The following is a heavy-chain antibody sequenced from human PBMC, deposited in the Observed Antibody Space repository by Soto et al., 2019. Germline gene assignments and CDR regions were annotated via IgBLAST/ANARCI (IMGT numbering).Heavy chain of an antibody. D-gene: IGHD6-19*01. CDR2: IIPIFGTA. J-gene: IGHJ5*02. CDR1: GGTFSNYR. V-gene: IGHV1-69*13. Sequence: RASVKRACTASGGTFSNYRINWVRQAPGQGLEWMGGIIPIFGTANYAQKFQGRVTITADESTNTAYLELSSPRSEDTDIYYCATCGWVAVAPADGFDAWGQGAPVPVSA. CDR3: ATCGWVAVAPADGFDA.